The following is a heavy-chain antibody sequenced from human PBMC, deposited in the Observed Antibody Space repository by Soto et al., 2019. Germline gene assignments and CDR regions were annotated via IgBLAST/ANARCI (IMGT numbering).Heavy chain of an antibody. J-gene: IGHJ5*01. V-gene: IGHV4-4*02. D-gene: IGHD2-15*01. CDR1: GGSISNNNW. Sequence: QVQLEESGPGLVKPSGTLSLTCTVSGGSISNNNWWTWIRQSPGKGPEWIGEVYHSGGTDYSPSLKCRVSLSVDMSKNQFSLKLCSGTAADSAALNCARCRGALASYSILFDTWCHIILLTVAS. CDR2: VYHSGGT. CDR3: ARCRGALASYSILFDT.